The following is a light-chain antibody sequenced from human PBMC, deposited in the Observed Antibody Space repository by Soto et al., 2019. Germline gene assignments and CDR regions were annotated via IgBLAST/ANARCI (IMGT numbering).Light chain of an antibody. Sequence: EIVLTQYPATLSLSTGERATLSCRASQSVSSYLAWYQQKPGQAPRLLIYDASNRATGIPARFSGSGSGTDFTLTISSLEPEDFAVYYCQQRSNWTPWTFGQGTKVDIK. CDR1: QSVSSY. J-gene: IGKJ1*01. CDR2: DAS. CDR3: QQRSNWTPWT. V-gene: IGKV3-11*01.